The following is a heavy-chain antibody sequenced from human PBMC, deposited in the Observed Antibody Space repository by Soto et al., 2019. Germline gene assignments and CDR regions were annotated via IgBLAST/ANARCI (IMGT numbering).Heavy chain of an antibody. CDR1: GFIFSDHY. V-gene: IGHV3-72*01. D-gene: IGHD3-16*01. CDR3: VSTSRGDPRDFDY. Sequence: EVQLVESGGGLVQPGGSLRLSCAVSGFIFSDHYMDWVRQPPGKGLEWVARSRNKANSYTTEYAASVKGRFTISRDDSNISLYLQMNSLKTEDTAVYYCVSTSRGDPRDFDYWGQGTLVTVSS. CDR2: SRNKANSYTT. J-gene: IGHJ4*02.